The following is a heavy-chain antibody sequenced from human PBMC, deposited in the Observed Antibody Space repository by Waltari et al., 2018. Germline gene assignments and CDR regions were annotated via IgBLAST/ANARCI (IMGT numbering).Heavy chain of an antibody. J-gene: IGHJ4*02. V-gene: IGHV3-21*01. D-gene: IGHD1-26*01. CDR2: ISSSSSYI. CDR3: ARGDSGSYYFDY. Sequence: EVQLVESGGGLVKPGGSLRLSCAASGFTFRSYSMNWVRQAPGKGLEWVSSISSSSSYIYYADSVKGRFTISRDNAKNSLYLQMNSLRAEDTAVYYCARGDSGSYYFDYWGQGTLVTVSS. CDR1: GFTFRSYS.